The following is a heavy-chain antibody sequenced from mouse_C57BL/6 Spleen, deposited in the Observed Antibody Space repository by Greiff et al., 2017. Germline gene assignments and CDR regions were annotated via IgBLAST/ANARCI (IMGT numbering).Heavy chain of an antibody. Sequence: QVQLQQPGAELVKPGASVKMSCKASGYTFTSYWITWVKQRPGQGLEWIGDIYPGSGSTNYNEKFKSKATLTVDTSSSTAYMQLSSLTSEDSAVYYCARLGSTVVAHYYAMDYWGQGTSVTVSS. J-gene: IGHJ4*01. D-gene: IGHD1-1*01. CDR1: GYTFTSYW. CDR3: ARLGSTVVAHYYAMDY. CDR2: IYPGSGST. V-gene: IGHV1-55*01.